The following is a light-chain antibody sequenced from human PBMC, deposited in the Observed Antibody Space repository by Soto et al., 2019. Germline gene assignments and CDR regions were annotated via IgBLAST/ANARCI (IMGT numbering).Light chain of an antibody. V-gene: IGLV2-14*01. Sequence: QSALTQPASVSGSPGQSITISCTGTSSDVGGYNYVSWYQQHPGKAPQLMIYEVSNRPSGVSNRFSGSKSGNTASLTISGLQAEGEADYYCSSYTSSSTLVFGGGTKLTVL. CDR1: SSDVGGYNY. J-gene: IGLJ3*02. CDR2: EVS. CDR3: SSYTSSSTLV.